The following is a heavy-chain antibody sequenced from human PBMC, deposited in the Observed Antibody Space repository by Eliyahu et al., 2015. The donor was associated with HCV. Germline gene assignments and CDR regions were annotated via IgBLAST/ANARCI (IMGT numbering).Heavy chain of an antibody. D-gene: IGHD4-17*01. Sequence: QVQLVESGGGVVQPGRSLXLSCAASGFTFSXYAMHWVRQAPGKGLEWVAVISYDGSNKYYADSVKGRFTISRDNSKNTLYLQMNSLRAEDTAVYYCARDRGGGYGDYVNWFDPWGQGTLVTVSS. J-gene: IGHJ5*02. CDR1: GFTFSXYA. CDR3: ARDRGGGYGDYVNWFDP. V-gene: IGHV3-30-3*01. CDR2: ISYDGSNK.